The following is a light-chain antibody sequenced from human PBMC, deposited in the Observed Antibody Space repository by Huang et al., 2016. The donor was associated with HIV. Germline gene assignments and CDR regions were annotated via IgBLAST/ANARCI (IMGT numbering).Light chain of an antibody. CDR1: QSISTY. Sequence: DIQMTQSPSSLSASVGDRFTITCRASQSISTYLNWYQQKPGKAPKLLIYAASSLQSGVPSGFSGSGSGTDFTLTISSLQPEDFATYYCQQSYSTPITFGQGTRLEIK. CDR3: QQSYSTPIT. CDR2: AAS. V-gene: IGKV1-39*01. J-gene: IGKJ5*01.